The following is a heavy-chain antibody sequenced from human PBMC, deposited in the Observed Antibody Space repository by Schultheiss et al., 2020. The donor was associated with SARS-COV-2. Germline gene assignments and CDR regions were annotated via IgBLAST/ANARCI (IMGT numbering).Heavy chain of an antibody. CDR1: GGSISSYY. CDR2: IYYSGST. CDR3: ATGRGYNGADY. D-gene: IGHD5-24*01. V-gene: IGHV4-59*01. Sequence: SQTLSLTCTVSGGSISSYYWSWIRQPPGKGLEWIGYIYYSGSTNYNPSLKSRVTISVDTSKNQFSLKLSSVTAADTAVYYCATGRGYNGADYWGQGTLVTVSS. J-gene: IGHJ4*02.